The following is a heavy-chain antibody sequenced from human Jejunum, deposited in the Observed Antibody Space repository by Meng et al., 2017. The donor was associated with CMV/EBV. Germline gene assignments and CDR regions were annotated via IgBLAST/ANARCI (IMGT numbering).Heavy chain of an antibody. CDR1: CGSFTAYY. V-gene: IGHV4-34*01. CDR3: ARGLGYGNNINYFDS. J-gene: IGHJ4*02. Sequence: CGSFTAYYWSWIRQSPGKGLEWVGNLNHSGSTNYNQSLKSRVLMSLDTSKNQFSLRLTSVTAADTALYYCARGLGYGNNINYFDSWGQGIVVTVSS. CDR2: LNHSGST. D-gene: IGHD5-24*01.